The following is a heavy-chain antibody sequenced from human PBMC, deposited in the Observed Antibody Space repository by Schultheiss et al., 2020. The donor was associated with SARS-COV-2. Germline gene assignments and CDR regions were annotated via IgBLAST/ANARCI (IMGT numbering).Heavy chain of an antibody. CDR3: AGASPLGYDAFDI. D-gene: IGHD3-22*01. J-gene: IGHJ3*02. Sequence: GGSLRLSCAASGFIVSSNYMNWVRQAPGRGLEWVSSISSSSSYIYYADSVKGRFTISRDNAKNSLYLQMNSLRAEDTAVYYCAGASPLGYDAFDIWGQGTMVTVSS. CDR2: ISSSSSYI. CDR1: GFIVSSNY. V-gene: IGHV3-21*01.